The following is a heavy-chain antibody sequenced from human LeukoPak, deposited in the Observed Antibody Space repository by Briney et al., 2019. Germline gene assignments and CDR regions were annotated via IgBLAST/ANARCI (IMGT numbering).Heavy chain of an antibody. CDR2: ISSSSSYI. CDR3: ARVANCGGDCYSFDY. V-gene: IGHV3-21*04. D-gene: IGHD2-21*02. CDR1: GFTFSTNG. Sequence: GGSLRLSCAASGFTFSTNGMNWVRQAPGKGLEWVSSISSSSSYIYYADSVKGRFTISRDNAKNSLYLQMNSLRAEDTAVYYCARVANCGGDCYSFDYWGQGTLVTVSS. J-gene: IGHJ4*02.